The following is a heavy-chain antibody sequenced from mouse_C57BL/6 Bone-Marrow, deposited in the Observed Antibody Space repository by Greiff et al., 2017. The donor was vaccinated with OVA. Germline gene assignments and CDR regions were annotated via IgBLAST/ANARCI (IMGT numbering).Heavy chain of an antibody. CDR2: IDPNSGGT. V-gene: IGHV1-72*01. D-gene: IGHD2-4*01. CDR1: GYTFTSYW. CDR3: ARGPSYDYPYAMDY. J-gene: IGHJ4*01. Sequence: QVQLQQPGAELVKPGASVKLSCKASGYTFTSYWMHWVKQRPGRGLEWIGRIDPNSGGTKYNEKFKSKATLTVDKPSSTAYMQLSFLTSEYSAFYYCARGPSYDYPYAMDYWGQGTSVPVSS.